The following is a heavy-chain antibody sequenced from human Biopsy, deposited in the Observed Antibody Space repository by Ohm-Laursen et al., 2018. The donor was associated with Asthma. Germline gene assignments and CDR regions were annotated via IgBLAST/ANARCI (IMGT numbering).Heavy chain of an antibody. CDR3: ARFVQAEEGVF. CDR2: IYSGGGT. D-gene: IGHD3-10*02. CDR1: GFTVSTNG. Sequence: SLRLSCAASGFTVSTNGMSWVRQPPGKGLEWVSVIYSGGGTYYADSVQGRVTISRDNSKNTLSLQMNSLRAEDTAVYLCARFVQAEEGVFWGQGTRVTVSP. V-gene: IGHV3-53*01. J-gene: IGHJ4*02.